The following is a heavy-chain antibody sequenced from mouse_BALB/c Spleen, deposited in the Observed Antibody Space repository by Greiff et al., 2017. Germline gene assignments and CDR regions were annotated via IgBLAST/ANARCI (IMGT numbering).Heavy chain of an antibody. D-gene: IGHD3-3*01. CDR2: ISYSGST. J-gene: IGHJ4*01. CDR3: ARGDRSYYAMDY. Sequence: DVKLVESGPGLVKPSQSLSLTCTVTGYSITSDYAWNWIRQFPGNKLEWMGYISYSGSTSYNPSLKSRISITRDTSKNQFFLQLNSVTTEDTATYYCARGDRSYYAMDYWGQGTSVTVSS. CDR1: GYSITSDYA. V-gene: IGHV3-2*02.